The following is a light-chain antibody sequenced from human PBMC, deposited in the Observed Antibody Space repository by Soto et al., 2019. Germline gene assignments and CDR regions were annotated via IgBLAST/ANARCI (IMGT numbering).Light chain of an antibody. CDR2: EVS. V-gene: IGLV2-14*01. Sequence: QSALTQPDSVSGSPGQSITISCTGTSSDVGGYGFVSWYQHHPGEAPKLIIYEVSNRPSGVSSRFSGSKSGNTASLTISGLHAEDESLSYRSSKSSGSTHMWFGGGTNVTVL. J-gene: IGLJ3*02. CDR1: SSDVGGYGF. CDR3: SSKSSGSTHMW.